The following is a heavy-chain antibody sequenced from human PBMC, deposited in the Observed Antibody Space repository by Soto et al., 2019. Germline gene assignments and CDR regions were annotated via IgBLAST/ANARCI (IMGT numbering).Heavy chain of an antibody. J-gene: IGHJ4*02. CDR2: IEHNGNN. CDR3: ARDFRYFPY. V-gene: IGHV4-34*01. Sequence: SETLSLTCAVYGGTFSGYFWTWVRQPPGKGLEWIGEIEHNGNNNVNPALKSRVTLSVDTSKNQISLTLTSVTAADTAVYYCARDFRYFPYWGQGTLVTVSS. CDR1: GGTFSGYF. D-gene: IGHD3-10*01.